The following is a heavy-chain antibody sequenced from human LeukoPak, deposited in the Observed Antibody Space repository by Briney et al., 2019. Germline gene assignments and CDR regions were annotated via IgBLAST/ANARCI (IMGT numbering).Heavy chain of an antibody. CDR1: GFSVSSNY. J-gene: IGHJ4*02. V-gene: IGHV3-11*04. Sequence: PGGSLRLSCAASGFSVSSNYLSWVRQAPGKGLEWVSYISSSGSTIYYADSVKGRFTISRDNAKNSLYLQMNSLRAEDTAVYYCARVGPPGGLDYWGQGTLVTVSS. CDR3: ARVGPPGGLDY. D-gene: IGHD3-10*01. CDR2: ISSSGSTI.